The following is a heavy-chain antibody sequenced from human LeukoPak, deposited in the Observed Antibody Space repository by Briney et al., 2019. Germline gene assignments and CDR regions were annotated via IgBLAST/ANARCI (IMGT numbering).Heavy chain of an antibody. V-gene: IGHV3-21*01. CDR1: GFTFSRDT. CDR3: ARHVVAVGFDY. D-gene: IGHD3-22*01. J-gene: IGHJ4*02. CDR2: ITSSSSYI. Sequence: PGGSLRLSCAASGFTFSRDTMNWVRQAPGKGLEWVSSITSSSSYIYYADSVKGRYTISRDNAKNSLYLQMNSLRAEDTAVYYCARHVVAVGFDYWGQGTLVTVSS.